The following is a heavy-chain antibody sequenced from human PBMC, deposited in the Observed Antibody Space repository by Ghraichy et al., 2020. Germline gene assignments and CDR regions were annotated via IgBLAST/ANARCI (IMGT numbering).Heavy chain of an antibody. J-gene: IGHJ6*02. Sequence: ASVKVSCKASGYTFINYGISWVRQAPGQGLEWMGWFSTYHGNTKYAQSLQGRVTVTIDRSTSTAFMELRNLRSDDTAIYYCARVQGDCDYYYGMDVLGQGTTVIVSS. CDR3: ARVQGDCDYYYGMDV. D-gene: IGHD2-21*02. CDR2: FSTYHGNT. CDR1: GYTFINYG. V-gene: IGHV1-18*01.